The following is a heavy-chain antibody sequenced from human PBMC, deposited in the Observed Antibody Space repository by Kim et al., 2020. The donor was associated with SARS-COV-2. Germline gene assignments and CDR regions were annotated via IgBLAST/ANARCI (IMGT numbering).Heavy chain of an antibody. CDR2: IYFSGSV. D-gene: IGHD2-2*01. V-gene: IGHV4-39*01. CDR1: GCSITSSSDY. J-gene: IGHJ4*02. CDR3: ARIHRAGPVAFFDY. Sequence: SETLSLTCSVSGCSITSSSDYWGWLRQPPGQGLEWIGNIYFSGSVDYNPSLESRVSIDLDTSKSQFSLRVTSVTAADTAVYYCARIHRAGPVAFFDYWGQGTLLTVSS.